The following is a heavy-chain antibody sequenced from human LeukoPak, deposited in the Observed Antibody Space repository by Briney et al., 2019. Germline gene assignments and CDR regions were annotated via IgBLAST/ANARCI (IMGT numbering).Heavy chain of an antibody. CDR1: GYSFTSYA. CDR2: MNTNTGNP. V-gene: IGHV7-4-1*02. J-gene: IGHJ5*02. D-gene: IGHD3-22*01. CDR3: ARVDYYDSSGYGNWFDP. Sequence: ASVKVSYKASGYSFTSYAMNWGGQAPGQGVERWGWMNTNTGNPTYAQGFTGRFVFSLDTSVSTAYLQISSLKAEDTAVYYCARVDYYDSSGYGNWFDPWGQGTLVTVSS.